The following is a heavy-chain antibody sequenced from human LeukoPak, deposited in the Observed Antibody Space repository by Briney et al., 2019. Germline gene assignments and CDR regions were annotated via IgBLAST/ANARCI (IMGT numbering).Heavy chain of an antibody. CDR1: GYSFTSYW. V-gene: IGHV5-51*01. Sequence: GESLKISCKGSGYSFTSYWIGWVREMPGKGLEWMGIIYPADSDTRYSPSFEGQVTISADKSTSTAYLQWISLEASDTAMYYCARLSGWNDYWGQGTLVTVSS. D-gene: IGHD1-1*01. CDR2: IYPADSDT. CDR3: ARLSGWNDY. J-gene: IGHJ4*02.